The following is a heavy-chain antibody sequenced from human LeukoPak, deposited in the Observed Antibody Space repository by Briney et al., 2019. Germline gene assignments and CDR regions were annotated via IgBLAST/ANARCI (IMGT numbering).Heavy chain of an antibody. V-gene: IGHV3-21*01. CDR3: ARDLTYYYDSSGYLAGGHGAFDI. D-gene: IGHD3-22*01. CDR2: ISSSSSYI. J-gene: IGHJ3*02. CDR1: GFTFSSYS. Sequence: GGSLRLSCAAPGFTFSSYSMNWVRQAPGKGLEWVSSISSSSSYIYYADSVKGRLTISRDNAKNSLYLQMNSLRAEDTAVYYCARDLTYYYDSSGYLAGGHGAFDIWGQGTMVTVSS.